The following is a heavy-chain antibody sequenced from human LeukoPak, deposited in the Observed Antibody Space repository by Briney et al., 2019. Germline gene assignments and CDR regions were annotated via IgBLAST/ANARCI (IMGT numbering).Heavy chain of an antibody. CDR3: ARATSSSSPYYYGMDV. D-gene: IGHD6-6*01. CDR1: GGSISSYF. Sequence: PSETLSLTCTVSGGSISSYFWSWIRQSPGKGLEWIGYISYSGSTNYNPSLKSRVTISVDTSKYQFSLKLSSVTAADTALYYCARATSSSSPYYYGMDVWGQGTAVTVSS. V-gene: IGHV4-59*01. CDR2: ISYSGST. J-gene: IGHJ6*02.